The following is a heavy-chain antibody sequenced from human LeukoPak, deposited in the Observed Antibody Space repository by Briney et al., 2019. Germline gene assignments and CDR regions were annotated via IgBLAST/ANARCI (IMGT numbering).Heavy chain of an antibody. J-gene: IGHJ4*02. Sequence: GGSLRLSCSASGFTFGRNTMHWVRQAPGKGLEYVSGTTDTGDSTYYADSVKGRFTISRDNSKNTLFLQVSSLRVEDTAVYYCVKDLAGTYSSDYWGQGTLVTVPS. CDR2: TTDTGDST. D-gene: IGHD3-10*01. CDR3: VKDLAGTYSSDY. V-gene: IGHV3-64D*06. CDR1: GFTFGRNT.